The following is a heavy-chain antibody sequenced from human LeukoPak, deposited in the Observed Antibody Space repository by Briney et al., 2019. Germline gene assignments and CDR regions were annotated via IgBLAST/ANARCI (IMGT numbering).Heavy chain of an antibody. CDR3: ARERQRIVGY. D-gene: IGHD2-15*01. Sequence: PGRSLRLSCAASGFTFSSYAMPWVRQAPGKGLEWVAVISYDGSNKYYADSVKGRFTISRDNSKNTLYLQMNSLRAEDTAVYYCARERQRIVGYWGQGTLVTVSS. V-gene: IGHV3-30-3*01. J-gene: IGHJ4*02. CDR1: GFTFSSYA. CDR2: ISYDGSNK.